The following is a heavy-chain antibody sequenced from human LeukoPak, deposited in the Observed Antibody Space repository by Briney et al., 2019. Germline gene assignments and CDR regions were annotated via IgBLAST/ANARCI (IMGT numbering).Heavy chain of an antibody. CDR3: ARTYSSGSLDY. Sequence: GGSLRLSCAASGFTFSNHNMDWVRQAPGKGLEWISYISGRGEAIFYADSVQGRFTISRDNAKNSIYLQMNGLTAEDTAVYYCARTYSSGSLDYGGQGTLVTVSS. CDR2: ISGRGEAI. V-gene: IGHV3-48*01. D-gene: IGHD4-11*01. J-gene: IGHJ4*02. CDR1: GFTFSNHN.